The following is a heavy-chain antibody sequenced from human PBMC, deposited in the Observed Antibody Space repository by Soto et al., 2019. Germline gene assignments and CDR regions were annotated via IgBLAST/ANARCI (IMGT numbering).Heavy chain of an antibody. V-gene: IGHV1-69*13. Sequence: ASVKVSCKASGGTFSSYAISWVRQAPGQGLEWMGGIIPIFGTANYAQKFQGRVTITADESTSTAYMELSSLRSEDTAVYYCARGPYSSSPPYYYGMDVWGQGTTVTVSS. CDR3: ARGPYSSSPPYYYGMDV. D-gene: IGHD6-13*01. J-gene: IGHJ6*02. CDR2: IIPIFGTA. CDR1: GGTFSSYA.